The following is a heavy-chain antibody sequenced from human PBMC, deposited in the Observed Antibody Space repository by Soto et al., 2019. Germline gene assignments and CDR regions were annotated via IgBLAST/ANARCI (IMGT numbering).Heavy chain of an antibody. J-gene: IGHJ4*02. CDR2: IYYSGST. D-gene: IGHD6-13*01. V-gene: IGHV4-31*03. CDR3: ARGIAAAGTKFDY. Sequence: SETLSLTCTVSGGSISSGGYYWSWIRQHPGKGLEWIGYIYYSGSTYYNPSLKSRVTISVDTSKSQFSLKLSSVTAADTAVYYCARGIAAAGTKFDYWGQGTLVTVSS. CDR1: GGSISSGGYY.